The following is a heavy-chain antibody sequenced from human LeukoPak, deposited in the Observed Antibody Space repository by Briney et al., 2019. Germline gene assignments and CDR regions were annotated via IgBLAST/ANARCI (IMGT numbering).Heavy chain of an antibody. D-gene: IGHD3-16*01. V-gene: IGHV1-46*02. CDR1: GYXLNTYH. J-gene: IGHJ4*02. Sequence: ASVTVSCKASGYXLNTYHMHWVRQAPGQGLEWMGGITSTGTTTICAQKFQGRVTMTRDTSTSTVYMDLSSLRSDDTAVYYCATEYVRTHYFDWWGQGTLVTVSS. CDR2: ITSTGTTT. CDR3: ATEYVRTHYFDW.